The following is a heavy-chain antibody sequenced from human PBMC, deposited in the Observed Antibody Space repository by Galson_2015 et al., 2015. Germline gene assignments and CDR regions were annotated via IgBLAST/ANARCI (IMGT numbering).Heavy chain of an antibody. Sequence: SLRLSCAASGFTVSSNYMSWVRQAPGKGLEWVSVIYSGGSTYYADSVKGRFTISRDNSKNTLYLQMNSLRAEDTAVYYCARDVRSWAGSTTYAFDIWGQGTMVTVSS. CDR1: GFTVSSNY. D-gene: IGHD6-13*01. CDR3: ARDVRSWAGSTTYAFDI. V-gene: IGHV3-66*02. CDR2: IYSGGST. J-gene: IGHJ3*02.